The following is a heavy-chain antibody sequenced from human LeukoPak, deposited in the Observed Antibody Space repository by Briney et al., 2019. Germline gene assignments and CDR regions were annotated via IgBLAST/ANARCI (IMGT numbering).Heavy chain of an antibody. CDR2: VSYSGTT. Sequence: SETLSLTCSVSGGSISTYYWSWIRQPPGKGLEWIVCVSYSGTTKYSPSLKSRVTISVDTSKNQFSLKLTSVTAADTAVYYCARGNGDYVEYFQHWGQGTLVTVSS. CDR1: GGSISTYY. V-gene: IGHV4-59*01. CDR3: ARGNGDYVEYFQH. D-gene: IGHD4-17*01. J-gene: IGHJ1*01.